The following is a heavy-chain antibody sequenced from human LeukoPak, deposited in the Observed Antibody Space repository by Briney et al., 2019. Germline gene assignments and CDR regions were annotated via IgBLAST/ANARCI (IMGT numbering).Heavy chain of an antibody. CDR1: GGSIRSRSYY. CDR2: IYYSGST. CDR3: ASHILFSYGYFDY. V-gene: IGHV4-39*01. Sequence: SETLSLTCTVSGGSIRSRSYYWAWIRQPPGKGLEWIGSIYYSGSTHYNPSLKSRVTISVDTSKNQLSLKLSSATAADTAVYYCASHILFSYGYFDYWGQGTLVTVSS. J-gene: IGHJ4*02. D-gene: IGHD3-10*01.